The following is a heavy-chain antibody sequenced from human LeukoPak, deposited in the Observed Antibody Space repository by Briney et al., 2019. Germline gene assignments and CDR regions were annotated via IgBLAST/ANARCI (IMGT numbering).Heavy chain of an antibody. J-gene: IGHJ3*02. Sequence: TSETLSLTCAVYGGSFSGYYWSWIRQPPGKGLEWIGEINHSGSTNYNPSLKSRVTISVDTSKNRFSLKLSSVTAADTAVYYCAREIRYFDWLFQRHDAFDIWGQGTMVTVSS. CDR3: AREIRYFDWLFQRHDAFDI. CDR1: GGSFSGYY. V-gene: IGHV4-34*01. CDR2: INHSGST. D-gene: IGHD3-9*01.